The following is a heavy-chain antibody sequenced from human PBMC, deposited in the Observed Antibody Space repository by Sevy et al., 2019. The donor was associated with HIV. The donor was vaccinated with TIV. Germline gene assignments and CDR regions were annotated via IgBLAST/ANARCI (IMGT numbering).Heavy chain of an antibody. Sequence: GGSLRLSCVTSGFTFSSYAMSWVRQAPGKGLEWVSAISGSGGSTYYADSVKGRFTISRDNSKNTLYLQMNSLRAEDTAVYYCARHLNVLRFLEWSRFDPWGQGTLVTVSS. J-gene: IGHJ5*02. CDR3: ARHLNVLRFLEWSRFDP. V-gene: IGHV3-23*01. CDR1: GFTFSSYA. D-gene: IGHD3-3*01. CDR2: ISGSGGST.